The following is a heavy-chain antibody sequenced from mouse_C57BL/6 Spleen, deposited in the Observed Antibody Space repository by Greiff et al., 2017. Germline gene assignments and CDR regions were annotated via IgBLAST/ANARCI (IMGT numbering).Heavy chain of an antibody. Sequence: EVKLVESGPELVKPGASVKMSCKASGYTFTDYNMSWVKQSHGQSLEWIGYINPKNGGTSYNQKFKGKATLTVNKSSSTAYMELRSLTSADSAVYYCARRSVVGDFDYWGQGTTLTVSS. J-gene: IGHJ2*01. CDR2: INPKNGGT. D-gene: IGHD3-1*01. V-gene: IGHV1-22*01. CDR3: ARRSVVGDFDY. CDR1: GYTFTDYN.